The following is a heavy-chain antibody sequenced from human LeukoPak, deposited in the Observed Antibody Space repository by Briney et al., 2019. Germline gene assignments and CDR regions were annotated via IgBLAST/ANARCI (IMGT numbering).Heavy chain of an antibody. Sequence: SQTLSLTCAISGDSLSSSTAAWNWIRQSPSRGLEWLGRTYYRSKWYNDYAVSVKSRITINPDTSKNQFSLQLNSVTPEDTAVYYCARGRQWLNWFDPWGQGTLVTVSS. J-gene: IGHJ5*02. V-gene: IGHV6-1*01. CDR2: TYYRSKWYN. CDR3: ARGRQWLNWFDP. CDR1: GDSLSSSTAA. D-gene: IGHD6-19*01.